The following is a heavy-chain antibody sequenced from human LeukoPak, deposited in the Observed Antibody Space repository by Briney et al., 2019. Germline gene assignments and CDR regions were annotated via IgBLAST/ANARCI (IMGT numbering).Heavy chain of an antibody. CDR2: ISSSSSYI. D-gene: IGHD3-3*01. CDR3: AVTYYDFWSGYSH. Sequence: GGSLRLSCAASGIIFSSYSMNWVRQAPGKGLEWVSPISSSSSYIYYADSVKGRFTISRDNAKNSLYLQMNSLRAEDTAVYYCAVTYYDFWSGYSHWGQGTLVTVSS. J-gene: IGHJ4*02. CDR1: GIIFSSYS. V-gene: IGHV3-21*01.